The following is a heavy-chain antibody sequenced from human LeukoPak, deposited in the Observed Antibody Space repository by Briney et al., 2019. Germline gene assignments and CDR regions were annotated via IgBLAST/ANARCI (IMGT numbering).Heavy chain of an antibody. D-gene: IGHD7-27*01. CDR2: INHSGTST. CDR1: GGSFNDYH. J-gene: IGHJ6*03. Sequence: SETLSLTCAVYGGSFNDYHWNWIRQPPGKGLEWIGEINHSGTSTNYNPSLKSRVTISVDTSKNQFSLKLTSVSAADTAVYYCARRGNWANYHHYYYMDVWGKGTTVTISS. V-gene: IGHV4-34*01. CDR3: ARRGNWANYHHYYYMDV.